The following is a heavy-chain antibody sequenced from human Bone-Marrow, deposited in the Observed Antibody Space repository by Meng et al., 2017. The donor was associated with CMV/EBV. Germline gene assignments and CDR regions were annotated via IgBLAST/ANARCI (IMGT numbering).Heavy chain of an antibody. CDR2: IYPGDSDT. J-gene: IGHJ6*02. CDR1: GYSFNSYW. V-gene: IGHV5-51*07. Sequence: GGSLKISCKGSGYSFNSYWIGWVHQMPGKGLEWMGIIYPGDSDTRYSPSFQGQVTISADKSISTAYLQWSSLKASDTAMYYCARHSDDSGYGMDVWGQGTTVTVSS. D-gene: IGHD3-3*01. CDR3: ARHSDDSGYGMDV.